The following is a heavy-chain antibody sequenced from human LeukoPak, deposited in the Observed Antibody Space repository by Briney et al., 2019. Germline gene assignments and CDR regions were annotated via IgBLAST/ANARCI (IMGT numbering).Heavy chain of an antibody. D-gene: IGHD6-13*01. Sequence: SETLSLTCTVSGHSISSYYWSWIRQPPGNGLEWIGDIYYIGITNYNRSLKSRVTISVDRSKNQLSLKLTSVTLSATPVHYCHRGLAAAPNNWFDRWRQGSIVSV. CDR3: HRGLAAAPNNWFDR. V-gene: IGHV4-59*01. CDR1: GHSISSYY. J-gene: IGHJ5*02. CDR2: IYYIGIT.